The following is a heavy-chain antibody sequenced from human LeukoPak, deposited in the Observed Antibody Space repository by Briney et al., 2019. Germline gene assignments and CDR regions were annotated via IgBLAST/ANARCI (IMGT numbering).Heavy chain of an antibody. CDR2: IYHSGST. V-gene: IGHV4-38-2*01. J-gene: IGHJ4*02. CDR1: DYSISRGYY. D-gene: IGHD3-10*01. Sequence: PSETVSLTCGVSDYSISRGYYWGWIRQPPGKGLEWIGSIYHSGSTYYNPSLRGRVAISVDTSKNQIFLTLRSVIASDTAIYYCARVHITMVPGYFDSWGQGTLVTVSS. CDR3: ARVHITMVPGYFDS.